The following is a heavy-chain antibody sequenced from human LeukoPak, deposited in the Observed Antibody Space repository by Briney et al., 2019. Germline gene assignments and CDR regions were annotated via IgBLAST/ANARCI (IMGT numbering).Heavy chain of an antibody. Sequence: PGGSLTLSCAASGFTFDDYVMHWVCQAPGKGLEWVSLISGDGGRTYYADSVKGRFIISRDNNKNSVYLQMNSLKTADTALYYCAKGAGYNNGDASDIWGQGTMVTVSS. D-gene: IGHD5-24*01. CDR3: AKGAGYNNGDASDI. V-gene: IGHV3-43*02. J-gene: IGHJ3*02. CDR2: ISGDGGRT. CDR1: GFTFDDYV.